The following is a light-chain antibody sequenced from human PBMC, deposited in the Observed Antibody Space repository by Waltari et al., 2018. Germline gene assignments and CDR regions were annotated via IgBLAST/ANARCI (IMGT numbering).Light chain of an antibody. V-gene: IGKV3-20*01. CDR1: QSVSRT. J-gene: IGKJ1*01. CDR2: DAS. Sequence: PGTLSLSPGERATLSCRASQSVSRTLAWYQQKPGQAPRLLIYDASTRATGIPDRFSGSGSGTDFSLTISRLEPEDFAVYYCQKYGTLPATFGQGTKVEIK. CDR3: QKYGTLPAT.